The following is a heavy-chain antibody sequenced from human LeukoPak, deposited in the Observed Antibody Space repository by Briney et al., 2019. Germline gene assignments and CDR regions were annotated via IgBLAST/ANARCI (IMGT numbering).Heavy chain of an antibody. CDR1: GGSISSGGYS. Sequence: PSETLSLTCAVSGGSISSGGYSWSWIRQPPGKGLEWIGYIYHSGSTYYNPSLKSRVTISVDTSKNQFSLKLSSVTAADTAVYYCARHYSSGWYYLDYWGQGTLVTVSS. J-gene: IGHJ4*02. D-gene: IGHD6-19*01. CDR3: ARHYSSGWYYLDY. V-gene: IGHV4-30-2*01. CDR2: IYHSGST.